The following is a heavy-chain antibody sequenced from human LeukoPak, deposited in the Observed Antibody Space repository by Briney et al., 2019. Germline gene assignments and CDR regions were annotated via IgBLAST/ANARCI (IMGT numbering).Heavy chain of an antibody. CDR1: GFTSTNFA. D-gene: IGHD3-16*01. CDR3: AADLSNPRMGASYLDS. CDR2: TTVGSGAT. Sequence: SVKVSCKASGFTSTNFAVQWVRQARGQGFEGIGGTTVGSGATKCAQDFQERVTITRDLSTSTLYMELRSLTSEDTAVYYCAADLSNPRMGASYLDSWGQGTLATVSS. J-gene: IGHJ4*02. V-gene: IGHV1-58*01.